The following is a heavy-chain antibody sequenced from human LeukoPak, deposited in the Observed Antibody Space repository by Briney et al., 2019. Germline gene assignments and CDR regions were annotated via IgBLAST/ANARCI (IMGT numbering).Heavy chain of an antibody. Sequence: GGSLRLSFAASGFTFSSYDMHWVRQATGKGLEWVSAIGTAGDTYYPGSVKGRFTISRENAKNSLYLQMNSLRAGDTAVYYCARGRYYYDSSGYGLNYWGQGTLVTVSS. V-gene: IGHV3-13*01. CDR1: GFTFSSYD. J-gene: IGHJ4*02. CDR2: IGTAGDT. D-gene: IGHD3-22*01. CDR3: ARGRYYYDSSGYGLNY.